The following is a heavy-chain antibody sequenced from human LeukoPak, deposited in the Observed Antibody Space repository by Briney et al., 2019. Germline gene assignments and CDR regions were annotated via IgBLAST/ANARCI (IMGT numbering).Heavy chain of an antibody. CDR2: IYFSGST. V-gene: IGHV4-59*12. CDR3: ARERIGFSPFDY. CDR1: GVSITSFY. J-gene: IGHJ4*02. Sequence: SETLSLTCTVSGVSITSFYWSWIRQPPAKGLEWIGYIYFSGSTNHNPSLKSRVTVSLDTTKNQVSLKLSSVTAADTAVYYCARERIGFSPFDYWGQGTLVTVSS. D-gene: IGHD2-15*01.